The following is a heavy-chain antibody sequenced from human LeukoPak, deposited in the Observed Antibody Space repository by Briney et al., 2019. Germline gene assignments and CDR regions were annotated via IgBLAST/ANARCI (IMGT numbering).Heavy chain of an antibody. D-gene: IGHD3-22*01. V-gene: IGHV3-7*01. CDR2: IKQDGSEK. Sequence: GGSLRLSCAASGFTFSSYWMSWVRQAPGKGLEWVANIKQDGSEKYYVDSVKGRFTISRDNAKNSLYLQMNSLRAEDTAVYYCASDGLCSNDNSDDAFGYWGQGTLVAVSS. J-gene: IGHJ4*02. CDR3: ASDGLCSNDNSDDAFGY. CDR1: GFTFSSYW.